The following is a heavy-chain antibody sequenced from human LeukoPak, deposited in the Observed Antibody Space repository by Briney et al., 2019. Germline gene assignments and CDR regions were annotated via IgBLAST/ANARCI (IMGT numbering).Heavy chain of an antibody. Sequence: PGGSLRLSCAASGFTFSSYAMHWVRQAPGKGLEWVAVISYDGSNKYYADSVKGRFTISRDNSKNTLYLQMNSLRAEDTAVYYCAGWTRNLDYWGQGTLVTVSS. CDR2: ISYDGSNK. CDR3: AGWTRNLDY. D-gene: IGHD6-19*01. CDR1: GFTFSSYA. J-gene: IGHJ4*02. V-gene: IGHV3-30-3*01.